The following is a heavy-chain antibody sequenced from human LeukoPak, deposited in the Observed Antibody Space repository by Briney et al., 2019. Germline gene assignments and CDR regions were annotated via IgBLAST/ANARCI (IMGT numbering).Heavy chain of an antibody. CDR1: GFTFSSYE. J-gene: IGHJ6*03. CDR2: ISSSGSTI. Sequence: TGGSLRLSCAASGFTFSSYEMNWVRQAPGKGLEWVSYISSSGSTIYYADSVKGRFTISRDNAKNSLYLQMNSLRAEDTAVYYCARGPLYCSGGSCYPYYYYMDVWGKGTTVTVSS. V-gene: IGHV3-48*03. CDR3: ARGPLYCSGGSCYPYYYYMDV. D-gene: IGHD2-15*01.